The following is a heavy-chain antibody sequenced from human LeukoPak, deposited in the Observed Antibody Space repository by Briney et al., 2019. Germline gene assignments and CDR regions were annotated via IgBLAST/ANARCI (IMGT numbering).Heavy chain of an antibody. V-gene: IGHV3-23*01. D-gene: IGHD6-19*01. CDR1: GFTFSSYA. Sequence: GSLRLSCAASGFTFSSYAMSWVRQAPGKGLEWVSAISGSGGSTYYADSVKGRFTISRDNSKNTLYLQMNSLRAEGTAVYYCAKVLGIAVVGPRSFDYWGQGTLVTVSS. CDR2: ISGSGGST. J-gene: IGHJ4*02. CDR3: AKVLGIAVVGPRSFDY.